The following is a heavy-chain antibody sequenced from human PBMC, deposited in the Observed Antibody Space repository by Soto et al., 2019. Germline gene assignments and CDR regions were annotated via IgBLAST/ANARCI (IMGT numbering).Heavy chain of an antibody. V-gene: IGHV4-59*02. CDR2: IYYTGTH. D-gene: IGHD3-22*01. CDR3: ARERDRHSSGLPSFDP. Sequence: QVQLQESGPGLVKPSETLSLTCSVSGGSVRNYYWSWVRQPPGKRLEWIGYIYYTGTHDYNPYLRGRATISVDTSKDQFSLKLTSVTAADTAVYYCARERDRHSSGLPSFDPWRQGLLVTVSS. J-gene: IGHJ5*02. CDR1: GGSVRNYY.